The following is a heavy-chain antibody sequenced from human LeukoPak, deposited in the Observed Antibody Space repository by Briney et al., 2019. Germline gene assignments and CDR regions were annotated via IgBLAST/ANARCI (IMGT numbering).Heavy chain of an antibody. D-gene: IGHD1-14*01. CDR2: IYYTGST. J-gene: IGHJ4*02. CDR1: GGSISSRSYY. CDR3: ARQGYNSRSLDY. V-gene: IGHV4-39*01. Sequence: SETLSLTCTVSGGSISSRSYYWGWIRQPPGKGLEYIGNIYYTGSTYYNPSLKSRVTISVDTSKNQFSLKLSSVTAADTAVYYCARQGYNSRSLDYWGQGTLVTVSS.